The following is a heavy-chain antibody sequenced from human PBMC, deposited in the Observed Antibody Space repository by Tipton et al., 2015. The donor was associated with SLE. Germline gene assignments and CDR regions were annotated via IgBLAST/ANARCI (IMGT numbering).Heavy chain of an antibody. Sequence: SLRLSCSASGFTFSSYGMHWVRQAPGKGLEWVAFIRYDGSNKYYADSVKGRFTISRDNSKNTLYLQMNSLRAEDTAVYYCAKDVGSGSYFDYWGQGTLVTVSS. J-gene: IGHJ4*02. V-gene: IGHV3-30*02. D-gene: IGHD1-26*01. CDR2: IRYDGSNK. CDR1: GFTFSSYG. CDR3: AKDVGSGSYFDY.